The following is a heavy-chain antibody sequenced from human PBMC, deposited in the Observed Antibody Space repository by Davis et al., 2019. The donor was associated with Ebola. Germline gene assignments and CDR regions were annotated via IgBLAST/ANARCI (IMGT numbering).Heavy chain of an antibody. J-gene: IGHJ6*02. V-gene: IGHV4-34*01. CDR1: GGSFSGHY. CDR3: VRLDGVVRGANYYYYGMDV. Sequence: PSETLSLTCAVYGGSFSGHYWSWIRQPPGKGLEWIGEINHSGSTNYNPSLKSRVTISVDTSKNQFSLKLSSVTAADTAVYYCVRLDGVVRGANYYYYGMDVWGQGTTVTVSS. D-gene: IGHD3-10*01. CDR2: INHSGST.